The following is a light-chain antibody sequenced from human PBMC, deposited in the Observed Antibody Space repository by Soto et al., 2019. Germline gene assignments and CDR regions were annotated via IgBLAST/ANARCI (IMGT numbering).Light chain of an antibody. CDR1: ESVNSNY. J-gene: IGKJ1*01. Sequence: EIVLTQFPGTLSLSPGERGTLSCRASESVNSNYLAWYQQRPGQAPRLLIYGASSRVTDIPDRFSGSGSGTDFTLTINRLEPEDFAVYYCQHYGTSRTFGQGTRVEIK. V-gene: IGKV3-20*01. CDR2: GAS. CDR3: QHYGTSRT.